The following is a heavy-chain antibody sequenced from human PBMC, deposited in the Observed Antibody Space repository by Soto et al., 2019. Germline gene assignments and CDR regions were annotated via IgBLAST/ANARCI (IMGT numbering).Heavy chain of an antibody. J-gene: IGHJ6*01. Sequence: QVHLFESGGGVAQPGRSLRLSCAASGFAFSNYAFHWVRQAPGRGLEWVAVISHDGSDEFYAGSVKGRFIVSRDNSKSTVSLHMNSLSGEDTGIYFCARSAGLLWFGESSSHGLDVWGQGTTVAVSS. CDR2: ISHDGSDE. D-gene: IGHD3-10*01. V-gene: IGHV3-30-3*01. CDR3: ARSAGLLWFGESSSHGLDV. CDR1: GFAFSNYA.